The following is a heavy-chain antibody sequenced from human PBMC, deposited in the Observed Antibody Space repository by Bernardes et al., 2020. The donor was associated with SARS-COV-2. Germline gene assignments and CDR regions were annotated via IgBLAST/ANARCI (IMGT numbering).Heavy chain of an antibody. J-gene: IGHJ4*02. CDR3: TKGQTVTPLSF. CDR2: TTHSGST. D-gene: IGHD1-26*01. CDR1: GESFSGFY. Sequence: SETLSLTCAVYGESFSGFYWSWIRQPLARGLEWIGETTHSGSTNYNPSLKSRVTISVDPSKNQFSLNLGSVIAADTAVYYCTKGQTVTPLSFWSQGTLVIVSS. V-gene: IGHV4-34*01.